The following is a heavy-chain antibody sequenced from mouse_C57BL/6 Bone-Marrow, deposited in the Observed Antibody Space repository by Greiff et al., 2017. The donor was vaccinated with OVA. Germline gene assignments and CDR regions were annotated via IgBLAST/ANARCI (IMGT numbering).Heavy chain of an antibody. CDR2: IHPNSGST. V-gene: IGHV1-64*01. D-gene: IGHD4-1*01. Sequence: QVQLQQPGAELVKPGASVKLSCKASGYTFTSYWMHWVKQRPGQGLEWIGMIHPNSGSTNYNEKFKSKATLTADKSSSTAYMQLSSLTSEDSAVYCCARNWDVYFDYWGQGTTLTVSS. CDR3: ARNWDVYFDY. CDR1: GYTFTSYW. J-gene: IGHJ2*01.